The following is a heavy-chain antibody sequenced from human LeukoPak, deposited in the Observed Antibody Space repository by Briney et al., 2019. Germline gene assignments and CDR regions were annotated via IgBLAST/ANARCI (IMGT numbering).Heavy chain of an antibody. CDR2: LYSDGTP. CDR3: ARGSSGVTRRYYFDF. J-gene: IGHJ4*02. V-gene: IGHV4-4*07. CDR1: GASVNGYY. D-gene: IGHD3-22*01. Sequence: PSETLSLTCTVSGASVNGYYWTWVRLPADKGLEWIGRLYSDGTPYYNPSLKSRVTMSVDTSKNQFSLKLRSVTAADTAIYYCARGSSGVTRRYYFDFWGQGALVTVSS.